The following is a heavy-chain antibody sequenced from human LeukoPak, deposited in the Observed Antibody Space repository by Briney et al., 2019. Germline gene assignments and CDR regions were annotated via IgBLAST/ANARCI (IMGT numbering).Heavy chain of an antibody. V-gene: IGHV3-7*01. J-gene: IGHJ4*02. CDR1: GFTFSSYW. CDR2: IKQDGSEK. Sequence: GGSLRLSCAASGFTFSSYWMSWVRQAPGKGLEWVANIKQDGSEKYYVDSVKGRFTISRDNAKNSLYLQMNSLRAEDTAVYYCAKESRDDYVWGSSPDYWGQGTLVTVSS. CDR3: AKESRDDYVWGSSPDY. D-gene: IGHD3-16*01.